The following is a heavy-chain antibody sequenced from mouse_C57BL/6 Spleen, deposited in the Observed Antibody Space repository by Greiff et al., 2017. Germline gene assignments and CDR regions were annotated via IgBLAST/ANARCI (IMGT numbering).Heavy chain of an antibody. D-gene: IGHD1-1*01. CDR2: IDPANGNT. J-gene: IGHJ3*01. V-gene: IGHV14-3*01. CDR1: GFNIKNTY. CDR3: ASLYGSSPAWFAY. Sequence: VQLKQSVAELVRPGASVKLSCTASGFNIKNTYMHWVKQRPEQGLEWIGRIDPANGNTKYAPKFQGKATITADTSSNTAYLQLSSLTSEDTAIYYWASLYGSSPAWFAYWGQGTLVTVSA.